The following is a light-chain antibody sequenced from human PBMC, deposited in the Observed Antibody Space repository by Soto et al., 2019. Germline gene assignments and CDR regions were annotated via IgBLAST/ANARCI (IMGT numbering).Light chain of an antibody. CDR2: QTS. V-gene: IGKV1-5*03. Sequence: DIQMTQSPSTLSASVGDRVTITCRASQNVRIYLAWYQQKPGKAPKLLIYQTSSLQSGVPSRFSGSGSETEFTLAISSLQPEDLATYYCQQYYIYPPAFGLGTKVDIK. J-gene: IGKJ3*01. CDR3: QQYYIYPPA. CDR1: QNVRIY.